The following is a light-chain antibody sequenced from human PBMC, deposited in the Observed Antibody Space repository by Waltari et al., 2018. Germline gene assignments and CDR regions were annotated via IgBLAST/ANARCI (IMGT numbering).Light chain of an antibody. CDR2: GAY. CDR3: QQSYT. V-gene: IGKV1-39*01. J-gene: IGKJ4*01. CDR1: KRNSED. Sequence: VSITWRASKRNSEDLNWYQQKPGKAPKLLSYGAYSLQSGVPSRVSGSGSGTDFTLSITSLQPEDSATYYCQQSYTFGGGTKVEIK.